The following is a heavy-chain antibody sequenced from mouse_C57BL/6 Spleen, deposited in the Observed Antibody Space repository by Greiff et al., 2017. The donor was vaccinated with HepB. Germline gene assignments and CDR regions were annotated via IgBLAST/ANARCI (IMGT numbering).Heavy chain of an antibody. J-gene: IGHJ2*01. D-gene: IGHD2-10*02. CDR2: ISDGGSYT. Sequence: EVKLVESGGGLVKPGGSLKLSCAASGFTFSSYAMSWVRQTPEKRLEWVATISDGGSYTYYPDNVKGRFTISRDNAKNNLYLQMSHMKSEDTAMYYCARDRTLGYEYFDYWGQGTTLTVSS. CDR3: ARDRTLGYEYFDY. V-gene: IGHV5-4*01. CDR1: GFTFSSYA.